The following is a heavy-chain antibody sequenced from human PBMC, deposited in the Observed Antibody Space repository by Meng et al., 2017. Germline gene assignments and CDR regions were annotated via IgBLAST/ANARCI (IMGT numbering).Heavy chain of an antibody. Sequence: QVQLQESGPGLVKPSQTQSLTCTVSGGSISSGGYYWSWIRQHPGKGLEWIGYIYYSGSTYYNPSLKSLVTISVDTSKNQSSLKLSSVTAADTAVYYCARADRRVGSYGPNWFDPWGQGTLVTVSS. CDR3: ARADRRVGSYGPNWFDP. CDR2: IYYSGST. CDR1: GGSISSGGYY. J-gene: IGHJ5*02. V-gene: IGHV4-31*01. D-gene: IGHD5-18*01.